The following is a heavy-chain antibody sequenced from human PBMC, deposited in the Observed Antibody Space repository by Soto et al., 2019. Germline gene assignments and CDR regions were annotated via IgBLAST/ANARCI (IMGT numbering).Heavy chain of an antibody. V-gene: IGHV1-2*02. CDR2: INPNSGGT. Sequence: ASVKVSCTASGYTFTGYYMPWVRQAPGQGLEWMGWINPNSGGTNYAQKFQGRVTMTRDTSISTAYMALSRLRSDDTAVYYCARGGGSGWSGHWFDPWGQGTLVTVSS. D-gene: IGHD6-19*01. CDR1: GYTFTGYY. J-gene: IGHJ5*02. CDR3: ARGGGSGWSGHWFDP.